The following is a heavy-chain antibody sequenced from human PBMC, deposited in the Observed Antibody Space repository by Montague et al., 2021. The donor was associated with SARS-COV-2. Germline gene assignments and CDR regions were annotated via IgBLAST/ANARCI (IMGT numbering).Heavy chain of an antibody. CDR2: ISGSGGST. CDR3: ASVYTVTYYFDY. J-gene: IGHJ4*02. CDR1: GFTFSSYA. D-gene: IGHD4-17*01. Sequence: LRLSCAASGFTFSSYAMSWVRQAPGKGLEWVSAISGSGGSTYYADSVKGRFTISRDNSKNTLYLQMNSLRTEDTAVYYCASVYTVTYYFDYWGRGTLVTVSS. V-gene: IGHV3-23*01.